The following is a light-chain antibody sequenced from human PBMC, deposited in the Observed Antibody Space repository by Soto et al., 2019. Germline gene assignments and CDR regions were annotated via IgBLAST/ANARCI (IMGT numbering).Light chain of an antibody. Sequence: QSALTQPPSASGSPGQSVAISCTGTSSDVGGANYVSWYQRHPGKAPKLMIFEVNKRPSGVPNRCSGSKSGTTASLTVSGLQAEDDADYSCSSFAGINNTLVFGGGTKLTV. CDR2: EVN. CDR1: SSDVGGANY. J-gene: IGLJ2*01. CDR3: SSFAGINNTLV. V-gene: IGLV2-8*01.